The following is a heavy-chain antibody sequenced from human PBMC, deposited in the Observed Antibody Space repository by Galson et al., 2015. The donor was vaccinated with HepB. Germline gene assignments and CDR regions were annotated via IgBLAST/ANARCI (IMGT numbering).Heavy chain of an antibody. V-gene: IGHV5-10-1*04. D-gene: IGHD1-26*01. CDR3: ARRAWGAPDY. CDR1: GYSFTSYW. Sequence: QSGAEVKKPGESLKISFTGSGYSFTSYWISWVRQMPGKGLEWMGRIDPSDSYTNYSPSFQGQVTISADKSISTAYLQWSSLKASDTAMYYCARRAWGAPDYWGQGTLVTVSS. J-gene: IGHJ4*02. CDR2: IDPSDSYT.